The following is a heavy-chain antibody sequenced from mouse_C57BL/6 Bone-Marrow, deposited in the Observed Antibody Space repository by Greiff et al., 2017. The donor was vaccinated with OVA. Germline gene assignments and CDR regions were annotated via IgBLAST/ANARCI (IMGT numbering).Heavy chain of an antibody. D-gene: IGHD1-1*01. J-gene: IGHJ2*01. CDR2: ISYDGSN. Sequence: EVKLMESGPGLVKPSQSLSLTCSVTGYSITSGYYWNWIRQFPGNKLEWMGYISYDGSNNYNPSLKNRISITRDTSKNQFFLKLNSVTTEDTATYYCARRYYYGSSYDYFDYWCQGTTLTVSS. V-gene: IGHV3-6*01. CDR1: GYSITSGYY. CDR3: ARRYYYGSSYDYFDY.